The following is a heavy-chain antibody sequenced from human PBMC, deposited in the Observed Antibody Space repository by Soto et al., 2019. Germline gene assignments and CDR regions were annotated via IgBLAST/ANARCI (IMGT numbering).Heavy chain of an antibody. CDR1: GGSVSSGSYY. J-gene: IGHJ5*02. V-gene: IGHV4-61*01. CDR2: IYYSGST. Sequence: QVQLQESGPGLVKPSETLSLTCTVSGGSVSSGSYYWSWIRQPPGKGLEWIGYIYYSGSTNYNPSLKRSVPITVETSKNQFSLKLSSVTAADTAVYYCARDVPGTAVNPWGQGTLVTVSS. D-gene: IGHD3-10*01. CDR3: ARDVPGTAVNP.